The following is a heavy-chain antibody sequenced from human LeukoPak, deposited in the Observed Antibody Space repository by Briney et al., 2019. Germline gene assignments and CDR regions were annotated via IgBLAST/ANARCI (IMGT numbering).Heavy chain of an antibody. V-gene: IGHV1-3*01. D-gene: IGHD5-24*01. J-gene: IGHJ4*02. CDR2: INAGNGNT. Sequence: ASVKVSCKASGYTFTSYAMHWVRQAPGQRLEWMGWINAGNGNTKYSQKFQGRVTITRDTSASTAYMELSSLRSEDTAVYYCARGAVEMAYFDYWGQGTLVTVSS. CDR3: ARGAVEMAYFDY. CDR1: GYTFTSYA.